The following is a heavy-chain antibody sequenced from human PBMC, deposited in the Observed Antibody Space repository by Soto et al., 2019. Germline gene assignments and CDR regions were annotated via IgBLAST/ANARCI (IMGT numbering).Heavy chain of an antibody. Sequence: PLVTQSLTWTVSGGSGSSSDWIWIRPPRRKGLEWIGYIYYRGSTNYNPSLKSRITISLDTSKNQFSLKLSSVTAADTAVYYCARGGSTMVRGATSLFQLWGQGTGVTGSA. CDR3: ARGGSTMVRGATSLFQL. V-gene: IGHV4-59*02. CDR2: IYYRGST. J-gene: IGHJ1*01. CDR1: GGSGSSSD. D-gene: IGHD3-10*01.